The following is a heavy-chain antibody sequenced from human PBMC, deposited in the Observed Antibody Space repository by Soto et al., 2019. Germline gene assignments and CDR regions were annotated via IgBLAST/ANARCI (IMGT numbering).Heavy chain of an antibody. J-gene: IGHJ6*02. V-gene: IGHV3-33*01. CDR3: ARAAPVYYYYYGMDV. Sequence: GGSLRLSCAASGLTFSSYGMHWVRQAPGKGLEWVAVIWYDGSNKYYADSVKGRFTISRDNSKNTLYLQMNSLRAEDTAVYYCARAAPVYYYYYGMDVWGQGTTVTVSS. CDR1: GLTFSSYG. CDR2: IWYDGSNK.